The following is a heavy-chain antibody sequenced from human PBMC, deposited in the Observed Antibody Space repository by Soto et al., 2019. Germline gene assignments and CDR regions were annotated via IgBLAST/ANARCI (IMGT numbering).Heavy chain of an antibody. D-gene: IGHD4-17*01. Sequence: QVQLVESGGGEVQPGRSLTISCAASGFTFSTYVMHWVRQTPGKGLEWVDVISYDGTNKFYSDSVKGRFTISRDNFKNTLTLQMNSLRADDTAVYSCAKDLQSYGDYDYYCYGMDVWGLGTRVTVSS. CDR3: AKDLQSYGDYDYYCYGMDV. CDR2: ISYDGTNK. J-gene: IGHJ6*02. CDR1: GFTFSTYV. V-gene: IGHV3-30*18.